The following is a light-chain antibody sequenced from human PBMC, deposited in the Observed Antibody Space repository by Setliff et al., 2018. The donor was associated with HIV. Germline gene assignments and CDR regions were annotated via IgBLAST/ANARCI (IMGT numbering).Light chain of an antibody. CDR3: SSYTSSSPDV. CDR1: SSDVGGYNY. CDR2: EVN. V-gene: IGLV2-14*01. Sequence: QSALAQPASVSGSPGQSITISCTGTSSDVGGYNYVSWYQQHPGKAPKLMIFEVNSRPSGISNRFSGSKSGNTASLTISGLQAEDEADYYCSSYTSSSPDVFGTGTKGTVL. J-gene: IGLJ1*01.